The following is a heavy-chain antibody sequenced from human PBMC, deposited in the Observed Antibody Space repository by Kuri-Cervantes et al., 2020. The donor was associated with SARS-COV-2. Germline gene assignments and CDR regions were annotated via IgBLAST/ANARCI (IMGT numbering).Heavy chain of an antibody. V-gene: IGHV3-9*01. CDR2: ISWNSGSI. Sequence: GGSLRLSCAASGFTFDDYAMHWVRQAPGKGLEWVSGISWNSGSIGYADSVKGRFTISRDNAKNSLYLQMNSLRAEDTAVYYCASRYYGSGSYNYFDYWGQGTLVTVSS. D-gene: IGHD3-10*01. CDR3: ASRYYGSGSYNYFDY. CDR1: GFTFDDYA. J-gene: IGHJ4*02.